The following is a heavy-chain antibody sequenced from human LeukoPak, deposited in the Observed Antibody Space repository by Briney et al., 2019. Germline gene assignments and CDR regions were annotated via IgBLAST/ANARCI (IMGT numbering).Heavy chain of an antibody. V-gene: IGHV3-48*01. CDR2: TSSSSSTI. Sequence: GGSLRLSCAASGFTFSTYSMNWVRQAPGKGLEWVSYTSSSSSTIYYADSVKGRFTISRDNAKNSLYLQMNSLRAEDTAVYYCARGSTYYDSSGQVPFDYWGQGTLVTVSS. J-gene: IGHJ4*02. CDR3: ARGSTYYDSSGQVPFDY. CDR1: GFTFSTYS. D-gene: IGHD3-22*01.